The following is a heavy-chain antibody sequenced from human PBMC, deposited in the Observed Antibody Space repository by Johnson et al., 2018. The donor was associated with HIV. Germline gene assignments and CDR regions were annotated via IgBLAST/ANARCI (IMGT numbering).Heavy chain of an antibody. J-gene: IGHJ3*02. CDR3: ARGSGSSIAARGAFDI. D-gene: IGHD6-6*01. CDR1: GFTFRSYW. Sequence: VQLVESGGGVVQPGRSLRLSFAASGFTFRSYWVHWVRQAIGKGLEWVSVIGADGYTYYPGSVKGRFTISRENVKNSLYLQMNSLRAGDTAVYYCARGSGSSIAARGAFDIWGQGTVVTVSS. V-gene: IGHV3-13*01. CDR2: IGADGYT.